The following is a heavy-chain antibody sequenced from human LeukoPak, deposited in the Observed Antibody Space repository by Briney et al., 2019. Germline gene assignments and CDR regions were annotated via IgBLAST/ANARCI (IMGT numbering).Heavy chain of an antibody. J-gene: IGHJ4*02. CDR3: ARGVMITFGGSLDY. V-gene: IGHV3-74*01. D-gene: IGHD3-16*01. CDR1: GFTFSSYW. CDR2: INSDGSST. Sequence: PGGSLRLSSAASGFTFSSYWMHWVRQAPGKGLVWVSRINSDGSSTSYADSVKGRFTISRDNAKNTLYLQMNGLRAEDTAVYYCARGVMITFGGSLDYWGQGTLVTVSS.